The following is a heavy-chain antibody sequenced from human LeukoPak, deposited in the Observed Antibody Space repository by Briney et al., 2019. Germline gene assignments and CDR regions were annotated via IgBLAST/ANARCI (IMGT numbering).Heavy chain of an antibody. D-gene: IGHD5-18*01. J-gene: IGHJ4*02. CDR1: GGSFIDSY. Sequence: PSETLSLTCAVYGGSFIDSYWTWIRQSPGQGLEWIGEINHNGTTKYNKPFKSRVTISVDTSKNQFSLKLSSVTAADTAVYYCARTQLWLRIFDYWGQGTLVTVSS. CDR2: INHNGTT. V-gene: IGHV4-34*01. CDR3: ARTQLWLRIFDY.